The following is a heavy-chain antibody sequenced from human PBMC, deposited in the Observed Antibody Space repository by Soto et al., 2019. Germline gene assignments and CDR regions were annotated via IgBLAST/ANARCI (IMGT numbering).Heavy chain of an antibody. J-gene: IGHJ4*01. D-gene: IGHD3-22*01. Sequence: GGSLRLSCAASGFTFSSYAIHWVRQAPGKGLEWVALISYDGSDKDYADSVKGRFTSSRDNSRNTLFLQMNSLRAEDTAVYYCAIDYYNYYYNGGYYRPTSYRAQGTAVPVSS. V-gene: IGHV3-30-3*01. CDR2: ISYDGSDK. CDR1: GFTFSSYA. CDR3: AIDYYNYYYNGGYYRPTSY.